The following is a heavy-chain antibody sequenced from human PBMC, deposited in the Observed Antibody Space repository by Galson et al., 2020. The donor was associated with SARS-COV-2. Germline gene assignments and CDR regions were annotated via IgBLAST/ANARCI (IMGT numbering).Heavy chain of an antibody. CDR3: ARGDMGNDYFNY. D-gene: IGHD7-27*01. CDR1: GFTFSSYW. CDR2: IYSEGSST. V-gene: IGHV3-74*01. J-gene: IGHJ4*02. Sequence: GGSLRLSCAVSGFTFSSYWMHWVRQAPGKGLVWVSRIYSEGSSTSYADSVKGRFTISGDNAKNTLYLQMSSLRAEDTAVYYCARGDMGNDYFNYWGQGTLVTVSS.